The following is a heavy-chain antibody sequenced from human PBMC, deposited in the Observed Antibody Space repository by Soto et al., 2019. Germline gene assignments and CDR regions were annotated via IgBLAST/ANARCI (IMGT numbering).Heavy chain of an antibody. Sequence: GGSLRLSCAASGFTFSSYSMNWVRQAPGKGLEWVSSISSSSSYIYYADSVKGRFTISRDNAKNSLYLQMNSLRAEDTAVYYCARDRDYDFWSGYYYYYYYGMDVWGQGTTVTVSS. CDR1: GFTFSSYS. J-gene: IGHJ6*02. D-gene: IGHD3-3*01. CDR2: ISSSSSYI. V-gene: IGHV3-21*01. CDR3: ARDRDYDFWSGYYYYYYYGMDV.